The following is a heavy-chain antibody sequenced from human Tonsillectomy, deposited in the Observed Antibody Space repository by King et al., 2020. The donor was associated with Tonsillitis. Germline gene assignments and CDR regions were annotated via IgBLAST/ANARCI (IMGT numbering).Heavy chain of an antibody. CDR1: GFTFSSYA. Sequence: VQLVESGGGVVQPGRSLRLSCAASGFTFSSYAMHWVRQAPGKGLEWVAVISYDGRNKYYADSVKGRFTISRDNSKNTLYLQMNSLRAEDTAVYYCAGVYCSGGSCYSDAFDIWGQGTMVTVSS. J-gene: IGHJ3*02. V-gene: IGHV3-30*01. CDR2: ISYDGRNK. D-gene: IGHD2-15*01. CDR3: AGVYCSGGSCYSDAFDI.